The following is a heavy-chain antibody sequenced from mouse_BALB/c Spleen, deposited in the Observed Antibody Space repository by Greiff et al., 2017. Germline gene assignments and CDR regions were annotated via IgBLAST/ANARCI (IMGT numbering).Heavy chain of an antibody. D-gene: IGHD2-4*01. J-gene: IGHJ3*01. CDR1: GFTFSDYY. V-gene: IGHV5-4*02. Sequence: EVQGVESGGGLVKPGGSLKLSCAASGFTFSDYYMYWVRQTPEKRLEWVATISDGGSYTYYPDSVKGRFTISRDNAKNNLYLQMSSLKSEDTAMYYCAREDDSFAYWGQGTLVTVSA. CDR2: ISDGGSYT. CDR3: AREDDSFAY.